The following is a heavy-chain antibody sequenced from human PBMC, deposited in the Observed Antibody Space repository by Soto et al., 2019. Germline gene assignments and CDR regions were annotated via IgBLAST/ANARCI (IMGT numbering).Heavy chain of an antibody. J-gene: IGHJ3*02. CDR3: AIVLYYGAAFDI. CDR1: GGSISSYY. Sequence: PSETLSLTCTVSGGSISSYYWSWIRQPPGKGLEWIGYIYYSGSTNYNPSLKSRVTISVDTSKNQFSLKLSSVTAADTSVYYCAIVLYYGAAFDIWGQGTMVTVS. D-gene: IGHD1-26*01. CDR2: IYYSGST. V-gene: IGHV4-59*01.